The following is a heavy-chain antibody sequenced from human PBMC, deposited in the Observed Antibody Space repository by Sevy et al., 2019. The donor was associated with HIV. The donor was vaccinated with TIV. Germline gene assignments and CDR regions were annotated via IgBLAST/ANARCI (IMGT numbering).Heavy chain of an antibody. CDR1: GFTVSSSY. Sequence: GGSLRLSCAASGFTVSSSYMTCVRQPPGKGLEWVSVIYSGGSTYYADSVKGRFTISRDNSKKTLYLQMNNLRADDTALYYCARRRGLFGAVAINWFDPWGQGALVTVSS. V-gene: IGHV3-53*01. D-gene: IGHD3-3*01. CDR3: ARRRGLFGAVAINWFDP. CDR2: IYSGGST. J-gene: IGHJ5*02.